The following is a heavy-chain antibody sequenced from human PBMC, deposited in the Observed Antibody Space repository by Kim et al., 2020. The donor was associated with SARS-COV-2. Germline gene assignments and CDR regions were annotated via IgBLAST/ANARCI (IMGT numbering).Heavy chain of an antibody. CDR2: ISYDGSNK. V-gene: IGHV3-30*04. CDR1: GFTFSSYA. CDR3: ARDGEGMATIHYYYYGMDV. D-gene: IGHD5-12*01. J-gene: IGHJ6*02. Sequence: GGSLRLSCAASGFTFSSYAMHWVRQAPGKGLEWVAVISYDGSNKYYADSVKGRFTISRDNSKNTLYLQMNSLRAEDTAVYYCARDGEGMATIHYYYYGMDVWGQGTTVTVSS.